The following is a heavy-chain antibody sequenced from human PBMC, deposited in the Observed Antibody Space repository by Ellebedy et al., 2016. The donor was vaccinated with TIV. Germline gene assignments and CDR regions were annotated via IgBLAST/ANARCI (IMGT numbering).Heavy chain of an antibody. D-gene: IGHD3-16*01. CDR1: GGSISSYY. J-gene: IGHJ4*02. V-gene: IGHV4-59*01. Sequence: SETLSLTCTVSGGSISSYYWSWIRQPPGKGLEWIGYIYYSGSTNYNPSLKSRVTISVDTSKNQFSLKLSSVTAADTAVYYCARAGGYAGAFGHWGQGTLVTVSS. CDR2: IYYSGST. CDR3: ARAGGYAGAFGH.